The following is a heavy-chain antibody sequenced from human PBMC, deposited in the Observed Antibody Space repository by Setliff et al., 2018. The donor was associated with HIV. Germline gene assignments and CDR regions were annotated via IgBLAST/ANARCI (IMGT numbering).Heavy chain of an antibody. Sequence: SETLSLTCVVSGGSINTGGYYWTWIRQVPGKGLEWIGSIYYTGTTNYNPSLESLLTISIDASQNHFSLKLTSVTAADTALYFCSRGTYYKGLDPWGRGTLVTVSS. J-gene: IGHJ5*02. CDR3: SRGTYYKGLDP. CDR2: IYYTGTT. V-gene: IGHV4-31*01. D-gene: IGHD3-10*01. CDR1: GGSINTGGYY.